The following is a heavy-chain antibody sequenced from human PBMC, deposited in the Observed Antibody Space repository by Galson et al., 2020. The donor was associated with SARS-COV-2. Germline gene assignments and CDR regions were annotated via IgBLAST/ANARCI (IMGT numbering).Heavy chain of an antibody. J-gene: IGHJ4*02. CDR2: INGSGSST. V-gene: IGHV3-23*01. Sequence: SLSLYCPASGFTFSSYTISWLRQASGRRLERVSAINGSGSSTYYADSVKGRFTISRDNSKNTLYLQMNSLRAEETAVYYCAKGPSYNWNDWPHFDYWGQGTLVTVSS. CDR1: GFTFSSYT. D-gene: IGHD1-20*01. CDR3: AKGPSYNWNDWPHFDY.